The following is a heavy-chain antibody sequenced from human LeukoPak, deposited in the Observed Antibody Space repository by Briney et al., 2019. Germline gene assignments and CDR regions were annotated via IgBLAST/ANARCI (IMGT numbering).Heavy chain of an antibody. V-gene: IGHV3-21*01. D-gene: IGHD1-26*01. Sequence: GGSLRLSCAASGFTFSGYSMNWVRQGPGKGLEWVSSITSSSSSTYYADSVKGRFTISRDNAKNSLYLHMNSLRAEDTAVYYCAPAGGIATWYFDYWGQGTLVTVSS. CDR2: ITSSSSST. J-gene: IGHJ4*02. CDR1: GFTFSGYS. CDR3: APAGGIATWYFDY.